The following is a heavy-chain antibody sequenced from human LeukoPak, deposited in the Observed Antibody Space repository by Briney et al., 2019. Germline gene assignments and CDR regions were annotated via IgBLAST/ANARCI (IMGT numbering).Heavy chain of an antibody. V-gene: IGHV3-21*01. CDR3: ARGGPIAAAPDY. CDR1: GFTFSSYS. CDR2: ISSSSSYI. D-gene: IGHD6-13*01. Sequence: GGSLRLSCAASGFTFSSYSMNWVRQAPGKGLEWVSSISSSSSYIYYADSVKGRFTISRDNAKNSLYLQMNSLRAEDTAVYYCARGGPIAAAPDYWGQGTLVTVSS. J-gene: IGHJ4*02.